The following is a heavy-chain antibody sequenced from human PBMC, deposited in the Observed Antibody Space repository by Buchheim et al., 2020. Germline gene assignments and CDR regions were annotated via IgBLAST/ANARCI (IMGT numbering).Heavy chain of an antibody. CDR1: GGSVGSSTYY. D-gene: IGHD3-16*01. CDR3: ARDPATAPKGGHFDF. CDR2: VYYSGST. V-gene: IGHV4-39*07. Sequence: QLQLQESGPGMVKPSETLSLTCTVSGGSVGSSTYYWGWIRQPPGKGLEWIGSVYYSGSTYYNPSLKNRLTISLDAAKNQFSLRLSSVTAADTAVYFCARDPATAPKGGHFDFWGQGTL. J-gene: IGHJ4*02.